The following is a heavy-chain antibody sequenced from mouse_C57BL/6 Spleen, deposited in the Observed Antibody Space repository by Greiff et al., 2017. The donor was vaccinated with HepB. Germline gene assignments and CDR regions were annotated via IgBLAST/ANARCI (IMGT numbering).Heavy chain of an antibody. CDR2: INYDGSST. CDR1: GFTFSDYY. J-gene: IGHJ2*01. V-gene: IGHV5-16*01. CDR3: ARDRGYYEYFDY. Sequence: EVQLVESEGGLVQPGSSMKLSCTASGFTFSDYYMAWVRQVPEKGLEWVANINYDGSSTYYLDSLKSRFIISRDNAKNILYLQMSSLKSEDTATYYCARDRGYYEYFDYWGQGTTLTVSS. D-gene: IGHD2-3*01.